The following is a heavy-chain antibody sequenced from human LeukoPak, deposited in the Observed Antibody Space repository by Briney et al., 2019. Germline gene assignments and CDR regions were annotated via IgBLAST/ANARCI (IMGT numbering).Heavy chain of an antibody. V-gene: IGHV1-18*01. J-gene: IGHJ4*02. CDR2: ISTYNGDT. CDR1: GYTFNTYG. Sequence: GASVKVSCRGSGYTFNTYGISWVRQAPGQGLEWMGWISTYNGDTNYVQNLQGRVTMTTDTSTSTTYMELMSLRSDDTAVYYCLRDALRPRLTPDYWGQGTLVTVSS. D-gene: IGHD2-15*01. CDR3: LRDALRPRLTPDY.